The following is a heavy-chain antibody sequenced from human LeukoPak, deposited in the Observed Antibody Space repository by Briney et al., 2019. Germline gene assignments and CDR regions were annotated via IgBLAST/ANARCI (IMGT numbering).Heavy chain of an antibody. CDR3: ARGRYGSGSYYLDY. J-gene: IGHJ4*02. CDR1: GYTFTGYY. Sequence: ASVNVSCKSSGYTFTGYYMHWVRQPPAQGLEGMGWINPNSGGTNYAQKFQGRVTMTRDTSISTAYMELSRLRSDDTAVYYCARGRYGSGSYYLDYWGQGTLVTVSS. D-gene: IGHD3-10*01. V-gene: IGHV1-2*02. CDR2: INPNSGGT.